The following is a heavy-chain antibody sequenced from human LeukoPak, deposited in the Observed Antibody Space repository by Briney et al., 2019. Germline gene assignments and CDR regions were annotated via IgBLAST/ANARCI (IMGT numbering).Heavy chain of an antibody. CDR2: INPNNGDT. CDR3: ARNGQLLSGGNWFDP. V-gene: IGHV1-2*02. CDR1: GYIFTGYY. D-gene: IGHD2-2*01. J-gene: IGHJ5*02. Sequence: ASVKVSCKASGYIFTGYYMHRVRQAPGQGPEWMGWINPNNGDTKYAQKFQGRVTMTRDTSITTVYTELSRLRSDDTAFYYCARNGQLLSGGNWFDPWGQGALVTVSS.